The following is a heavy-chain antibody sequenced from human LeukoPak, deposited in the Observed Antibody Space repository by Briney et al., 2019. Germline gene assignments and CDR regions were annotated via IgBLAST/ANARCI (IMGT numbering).Heavy chain of an antibody. CDR1: GYTFTSYY. Sequence: ASVKVSCKASGYTFTSYYMHWVRQPPGQGLEWMGIINPSGGSTSYAQKFQGRVTMTRDMSTSTVYMELSSLRSEDTAVYYCARASSYCSSTSCYQGWFDPWGQGTLVTVSS. V-gene: IGHV1-46*01. CDR3: ARASSYCSSTSCYQGWFDP. J-gene: IGHJ5*02. CDR2: INPSGGST. D-gene: IGHD2-2*01.